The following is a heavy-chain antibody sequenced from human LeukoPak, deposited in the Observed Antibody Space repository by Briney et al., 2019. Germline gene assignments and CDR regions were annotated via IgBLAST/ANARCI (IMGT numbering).Heavy chain of an antibody. D-gene: IGHD6-19*01. CDR3: ARDGCGIAVAGTFDY. CDR1: GYTFTSYG. J-gene: IGHJ4*02. CDR2: ISAYNGNT. V-gene: IGHV1-18*01. Sequence: ASVEVSCKTSGYTFTSYGISWVRQAPGQGLEWMGWISAYNGNTNYAQKFQGRGTMTTDTSTSTAYMELRSLRSDDTAVYYCARDGCGIAVAGTFDYWGQGTLVTVSS.